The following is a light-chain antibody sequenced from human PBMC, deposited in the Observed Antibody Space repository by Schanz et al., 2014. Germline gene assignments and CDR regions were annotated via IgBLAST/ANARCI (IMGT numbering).Light chain of an antibody. V-gene: IGKV1-6*01. Sequence: AIQMTQSPSSLSASVGDRVNITCRASQGIGDALGWYQQKPGQAPNLLIYAATHLRSGVPSRFSGSGSGTDFTLTISSLQPEDFATYYCQQSYSTPSTFGQGTKLEIK. CDR2: AAT. CDR1: QGIGDA. J-gene: IGKJ2*02. CDR3: QQSYSTPST.